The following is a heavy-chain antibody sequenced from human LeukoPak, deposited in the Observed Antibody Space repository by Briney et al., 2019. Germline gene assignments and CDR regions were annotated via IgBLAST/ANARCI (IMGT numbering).Heavy chain of an antibody. V-gene: IGHV2-5*02. D-gene: IGHD3-10*01. J-gene: IGHJ4*02. CDR1: GFSLSTSGVG. CDR3: VHCLWFGDHYYFDF. Sequence: ESGPTLVKPTQTLTLTCTFSGFSLSTSGVGVGWMRQPPGEALEWLALIYWDNDQRYSPSLKSRLTITKDTSKKQVVLTMTDMDPVDTATYYCVHCLWFGDHYYFDFWGQGTLVTVSS. CDR2: IYWDNDQ.